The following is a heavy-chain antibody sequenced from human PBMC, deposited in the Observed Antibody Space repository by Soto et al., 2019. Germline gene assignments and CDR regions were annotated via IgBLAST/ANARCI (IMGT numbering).Heavy chain of an antibody. CDR1: GFTVSSKY. D-gene: IGHD6-6*01. J-gene: IGHJ6*02. V-gene: IGHV3-53*01. Sequence: LRLSCAASGFTVSSKYMSWVRQAPGKGLEWVSVIYSGGSTYYADSVKGRFTISRDNSKNTLYLQMNSLRAEDTAVYYCARVVAGRPSHYYYGMDVWGQGTTVTVSS. CDR3: ARVVAGRPSHYYYGMDV. CDR2: IYSGGST.